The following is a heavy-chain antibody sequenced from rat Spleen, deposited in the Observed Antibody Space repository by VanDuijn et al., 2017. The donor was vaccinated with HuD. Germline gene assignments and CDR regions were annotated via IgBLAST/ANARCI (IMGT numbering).Heavy chain of an antibody. J-gene: IGHJ3*01. V-gene: IGHV5-29*01. Sequence: EVQLVESGGGLVQPGRSLKLSCAVSGFTFSSYGMAWVRQDPTKGLEWVATINYDGSHTYYRDSVKGRFTISRDNAKKTQYLQMDSLRSEDTATYYCARHGGLRNWFAYWGQGTLVTVSS. CDR3: ARHGGLRNWFAY. CDR2: INYDGSHT. CDR1: GFTFSSYG. D-gene: IGHD1-11*01.